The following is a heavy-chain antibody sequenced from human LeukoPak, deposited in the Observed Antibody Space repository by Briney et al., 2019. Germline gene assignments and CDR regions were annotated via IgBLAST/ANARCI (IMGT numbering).Heavy chain of an antibody. J-gene: IGHJ4*02. CDR1: GFTFSSYE. CDR3: ARDPQGYSYDGYFDY. D-gene: IGHD5-18*01. Sequence: PGGSLRLSCAASGFTFSSYEMNWVRQAPGKGLEWVSYISSSGSTIYYADSVKGRFTISRDNAKNSLYLQMNSLRAEDTAVYYCARDPQGYSYDGYFDYWGQGTLVTVSS. CDR2: ISSSGSTI. V-gene: IGHV3-48*03.